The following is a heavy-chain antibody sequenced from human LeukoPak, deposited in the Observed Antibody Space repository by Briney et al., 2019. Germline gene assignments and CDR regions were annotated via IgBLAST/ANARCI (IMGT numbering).Heavy chain of an antibody. CDR2: MNPNSGNT. CDR1: GYTFTSYD. D-gene: IGHD6-19*01. CDR3: ATDQGGWGLIDY. J-gene: IGHJ4*02. V-gene: IGHV1-8*03. Sequence: ASVKVSCKASGYTFTSYDINWVRQATGQGLEWMGWMNPNSGNTGYAQKFQGRVTITRNTSISTAYMELSRLRSDDTAVYYCATDQGGWGLIDYWGQGTLVTVSS.